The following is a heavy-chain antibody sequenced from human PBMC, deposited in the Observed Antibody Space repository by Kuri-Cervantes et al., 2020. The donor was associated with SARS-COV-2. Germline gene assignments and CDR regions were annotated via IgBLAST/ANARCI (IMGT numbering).Heavy chain of an antibody. CDR2: ISSSSSYI. J-gene: IGHJ4*02. CDR1: GFTFSSYS. CDR3: AKGSSWGGGFFDD. Sequence: GESLKISCAASGFTFSSYSMNWVRQAPGTGLEWVSSISSSSSYIYYADSVKGRFTISRDNAKNSLYLQMNSLRAEDTAVYYCAKGSSWGGGFFDDWGQGTLVTVSS. V-gene: IGHV3-21*04. D-gene: IGHD7-27*01.